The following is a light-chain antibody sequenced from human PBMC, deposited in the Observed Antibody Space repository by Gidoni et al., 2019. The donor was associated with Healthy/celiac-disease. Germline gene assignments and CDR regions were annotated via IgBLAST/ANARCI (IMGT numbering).Light chain of an antibody. V-gene: IGKV3-15*01. J-gene: IGKJ3*01. CDR3: QQYNNWPPI. CDR1: QSVSSN. Sequence: IVMTQSPATLSVSPGERATLSCRASQSVSSNVAWYQQKPGQAPRLLIYGASTRATGIPARFSGSGSGTEFTLTISSLQSEDFAVYYCQQYNNWPPIFGPGTKVDIK. CDR2: GAS.